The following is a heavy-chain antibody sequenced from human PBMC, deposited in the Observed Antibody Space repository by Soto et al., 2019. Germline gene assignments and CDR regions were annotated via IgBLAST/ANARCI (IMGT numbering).Heavy chain of an antibody. Sequence: QVQLQESGPGLVKPSETLSLTCTVSGGSISSYYWSWIRQPPGKGLEWIGYIYYSGSTNYNPSLKSRVTISVDTSKNQFSLKLSSVTAADTAVYYWARDSYYYDSSGYHDAFDICCQGTMVTVSS. D-gene: IGHD3-22*01. CDR1: GGSISSYY. CDR3: ARDSYYYDSSGYHDAFDI. CDR2: IYYSGST. J-gene: IGHJ3*02. V-gene: IGHV4-59*01.